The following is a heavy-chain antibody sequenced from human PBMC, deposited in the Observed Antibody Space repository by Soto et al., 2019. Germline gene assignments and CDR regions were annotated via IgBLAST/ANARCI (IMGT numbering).Heavy chain of an antibody. J-gene: IGHJ5*02. CDR1: GYTFTSYG. V-gene: IGHV1-69*13. D-gene: IGHD2-2*01. CDR3: ARETDCSSTSCYDGKNWFDP. Sequence: SVKVSCKASGYTFTSYGISWVRQAPGQGLEWMGGIIPIFGTANYAQKFQGRVTITADESTSTAYMELSSLRSEDTAVYYCARETDCSSTSCYDGKNWFDPWGQGTLVTVSS. CDR2: IIPIFGTA.